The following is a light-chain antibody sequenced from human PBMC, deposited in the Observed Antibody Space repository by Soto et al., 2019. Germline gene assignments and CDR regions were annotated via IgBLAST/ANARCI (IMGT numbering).Light chain of an antibody. CDR3: LLSYSGAHVV. Sequence: AVVTQEPSLTVSPGGTVTLTCGSSTGAVTSGHYPYWFQQKPGQAPRTLIYDTSNKHSWTPARFSGSLLGGKAALTLSGAQPEDEAEYYCLLSYSGAHVVFGGGTKLNVL. V-gene: IGLV7-46*01. CDR1: TGAVTSGHY. J-gene: IGLJ2*01. CDR2: DTS.